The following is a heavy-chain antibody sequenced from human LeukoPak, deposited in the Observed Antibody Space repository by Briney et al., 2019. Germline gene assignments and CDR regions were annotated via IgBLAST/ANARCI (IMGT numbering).Heavy chain of an antibody. V-gene: IGHV3-23*01. CDR2: ISGGST. J-gene: IGHJ4*02. D-gene: IGHD1-26*01. CDR1: GFTFSNYA. CDR3: AKTEGSGSYYGIDY. Sequence: GGSLRLSCAASGFTFSNYAMSWVRQAPGKGLEWVSGISGGSTYYADSVKGRFTISRDNSKDTLYLQMDTLRAEDTAVYYCAKTEGSGSYYGIDYWGQGTLVTVSS.